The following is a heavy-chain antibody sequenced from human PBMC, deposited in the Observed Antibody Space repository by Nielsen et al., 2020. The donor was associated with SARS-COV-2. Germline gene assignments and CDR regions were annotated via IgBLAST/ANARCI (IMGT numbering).Heavy chain of an antibody. D-gene: IGHD3-10*01. V-gene: IGHV4-61*08. CDR3: ARRSGSSHWLFDY. J-gene: IGHJ4*02. Sequence: SETLSLTCTVSGGSISSGGYYWSWIRQHPGKGLEWIGYIYYSGSTNYNPSLKSRVTISVDTSKNQFSLKLSSVTAADTAVYYCARRSGSSHWLFDYWGQGTLVTVSS. CDR2: IYYSGST. CDR1: GGSISSGGYY.